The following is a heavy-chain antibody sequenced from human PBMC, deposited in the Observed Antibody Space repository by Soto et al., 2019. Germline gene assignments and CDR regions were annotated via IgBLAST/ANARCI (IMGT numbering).Heavy chain of an antibody. CDR3: ARDLWWYLH. CDR1: GFTFSSHA. J-gene: IGHJ4*02. V-gene: IGHV3-23*01. D-gene: IGHD2-15*01. Sequence: EVQLLESGGGLVQPGGALRLSCAASGFTFSSHAMSWVRQAPGKGLEWLSSISGGAEGAYYADSVKGRFTISRDNSKNTLYLQMYSLRAEDTAVYYCARDLWWYLHWGQGTLVTVSS. CDR2: ISGGAEGA.